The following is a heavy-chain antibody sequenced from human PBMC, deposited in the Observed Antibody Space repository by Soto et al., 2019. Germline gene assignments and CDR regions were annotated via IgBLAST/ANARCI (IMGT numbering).Heavy chain of an antibody. V-gene: IGHV4-39*01. J-gene: IGHJ6*02. D-gene: IGHD2-15*01. CDR3: ATTLWLLYSYAMDV. Sequence: SETLSLTCTVSGASISSSNYYWAWIRQPPGKGLEWIGSISYRRTTYYNPSLKSRVTISVDTSKNQFSLKLSSVTAADTAVYYCATTLWLLYSYAMDVWAQGTTVTVSS. CDR2: ISYRRTT. CDR1: GASISSSNYY.